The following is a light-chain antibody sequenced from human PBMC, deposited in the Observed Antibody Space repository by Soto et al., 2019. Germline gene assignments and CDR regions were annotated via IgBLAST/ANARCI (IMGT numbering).Light chain of an antibody. Sequence: EIVLTQSPGTLSLSPGERATLSCRARRSVSSSYLAWYQQKPGQAPRLLIYGASSRATGIPDRFSGSGYGTDFTLTISRLEPEDFAVYYCQQYGSSQSFGQGTKVEIK. V-gene: IGKV3-20*01. J-gene: IGKJ1*01. CDR2: GAS. CDR1: RSVSSSY. CDR3: QQYGSSQS.